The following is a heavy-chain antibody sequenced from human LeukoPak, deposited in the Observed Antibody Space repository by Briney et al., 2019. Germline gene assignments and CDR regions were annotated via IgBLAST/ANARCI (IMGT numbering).Heavy chain of an antibody. CDR3: AHATKDAFDI. V-gene: IGHV4-61*02. CDR2: IYTSGST. CDR1: GGSISSGSYY. J-gene: IGHJ3*02. Sequence: SQTLSLTCTDSGGSISSGSYYWSWIRQPAGKGLEWIGRIYTSGSTYYNPSLKSRVTISVDTSKNQFSLKLSSVTAADTAVYYCAHATKDAFDIWSQGTMVTVSS.